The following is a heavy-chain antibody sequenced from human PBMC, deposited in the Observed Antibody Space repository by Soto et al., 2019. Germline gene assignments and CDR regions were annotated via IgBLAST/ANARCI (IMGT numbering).Heavy chain of an antibody. CDR2: IDPSDSDT. CDR3: VRDALKITGAFDI. CDR1: GYSFTTSW. Sequence: PGESLKISCKGSGYSFTTSWISWVRQMPGKGLEWMGRIDPSDSDTNYSPSFQGHVTFSADKSITTAYLQWNSLMASDTAMYYCVRDALKITGAFDIWGQGTMVTVSS. D-gene: IGHD2-8*02. J-gene: IGHJ3*02. V-gene: IGHV5-10-1*01.